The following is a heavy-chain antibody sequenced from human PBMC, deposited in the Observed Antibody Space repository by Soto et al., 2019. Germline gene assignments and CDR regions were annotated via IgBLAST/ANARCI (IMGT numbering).Heavy chain of an antibody. Sequence: SETLSLTCAVSGGSISTRNWWTWVRQPPGKGLEWIGEIYHAGSTNYNPSLKGRVTMSIDKSKNQFSLNLSSVTAADTAVYYCASFCYGAGDSGRFDSCGQGTLVTVSS. D-gene: IGHD3-10*01. CDR1: GGSISTRNW. J-gene: IGHJ5*01. V-gene: IGHV4-4*02. CDR3: ASFCYGAGDSGRFDS. CDR2: IYHAGST.